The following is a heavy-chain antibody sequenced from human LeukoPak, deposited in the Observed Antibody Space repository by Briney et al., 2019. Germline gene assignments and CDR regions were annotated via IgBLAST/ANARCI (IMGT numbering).Heavy chain of an antibody. Sequence: GGSLRLSCAASGFTFSSYGKHWVRQAPGKGLEWVAVIWYDGSNKYYADSVKGRFTISRDNSKNTLYLQMNSLRAEDTAVYYCARDPSISRGIYYYYYGMDVWGQGTTVTVSS. CDR1: GFTFSSYG. J-gene: IGHJ6*02. CDR3: ARDPSISRGIYYYYYGMDV. V-gene: IGHV3-33*01. CDR2: IWYDGSNK. D-gene: IGHD3-3*02.